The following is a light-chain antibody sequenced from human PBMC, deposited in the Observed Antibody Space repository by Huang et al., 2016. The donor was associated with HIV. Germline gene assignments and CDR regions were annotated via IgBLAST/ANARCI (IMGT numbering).Light chain of an antibody. V-gene: IGKV3-11*01. CDR1: QSVSSY. CDR3: QQRYDWPLT. J-gene: IGKJ4*01. CDR2: DAT. Sequence: PGERATLSCKARQSVSSYLAWYQQKPGQAPRLLIYDATSRAPGIPARFSGSGSGTDFTLTISNLGPEDFAVYFCQQRYDWPLTFGGGTKVEIK.